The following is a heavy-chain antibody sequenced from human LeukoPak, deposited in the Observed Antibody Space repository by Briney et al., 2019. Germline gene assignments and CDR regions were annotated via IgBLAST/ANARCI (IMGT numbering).Heavy chain of an antibody. CDR2: IYYSGST. CDR1: GGSISSSSYY. V-gene: IGHV4-39*07. CDR3: ARGGPQYSSSWYFDLERFQTPGGP. Sequence: SETLSLTCTVSGGSISSSSYYWGWIRQPPGKGLEWIGSIYYSGSTYYNPSLKSRVTISVDTSKNQFSLKLSSVTAADTAVYYCARGGPQYSSSWYFDLERFQTPGGPWGQGTLVTVSS. J-gene: IGHJ5*02. D-gene: IGHD6-13*01.